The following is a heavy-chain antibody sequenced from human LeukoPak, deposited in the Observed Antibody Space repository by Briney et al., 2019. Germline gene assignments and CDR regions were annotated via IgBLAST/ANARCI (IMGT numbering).Heavy chain of an antibody. D-gene: IGHD6-19*01. CDR3: ARDGPGHQPSLSSGWGSLVY. CDR2: TYYRSKWYN. Sequence: SQTLSLTCAISGDSVSSNSTAWNWIRQSPSRGLEWLGRTYYRSKWYNDYAVSVKSRITINPDTSKNQFSLQLNSVTPEDTAVYYCARDGPGHQPSLSSGWGSLVYWGQGTLVTVSS. CDR1: GDSVSSNSTA. V-gene: IGHV6-1*01. J-gene: IGHJ4*02.